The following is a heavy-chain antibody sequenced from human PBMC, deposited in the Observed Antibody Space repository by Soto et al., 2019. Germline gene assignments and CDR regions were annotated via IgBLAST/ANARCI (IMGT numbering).Heavy chain of an antibody. D-gene: IGHD3-10*01. Sequence: EVQLVESGGGLVQPGRSLRLSCAASGFTVRGSAMHWARQVKGGGLEWVAGIYGSGAVGYVGAVRGRFTISRDVAKNSLHLQMNSLTIEDTALYYCVGEILSGGADVWGQGTTVTVSS. CDR2: IYGSGAV. V-gene: IGHV3-9*01. J-gene: IGHJ6*02. CDR1: GFTVRGSA. CDR3: VGEILSGGADV.